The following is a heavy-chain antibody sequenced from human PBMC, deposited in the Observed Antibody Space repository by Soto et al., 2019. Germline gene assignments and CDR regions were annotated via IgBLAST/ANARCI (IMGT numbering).Heavy chain of an antibody. Sequence: QLQLQESGPGLVKPSETLSLTCTVSGGSISSSSYYWGWIRQPPGKGLEWIGSIYYSGSTYYNPSRTSRVTXXVXTXXNQFSLQRSSVTAADTAVYYCARDQSIAAAGGFDYWGQGTLVTVSS. V-gene: IGHV4-39*01. J-gene: IGHJ4*02. D-gene: IGHD6-13*01. CDR1: GGSISSSSYY. CDR3: ARDQSIAAAGGFDY. CDR2: IYYSGST.